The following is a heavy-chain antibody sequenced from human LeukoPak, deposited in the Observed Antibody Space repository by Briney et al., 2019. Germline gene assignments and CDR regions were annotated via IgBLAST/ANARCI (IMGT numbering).Heavy chain of an antibody. CDR2: INPNSGGT. CDR3: AKDQSSYGYGPPTFVDY. Sequence: GASVKVSCKASGYTFTGYYMHWVRQAPGQGLEWMGWINPNSGGTNYAQKFQGRVTMTRDTSISTAYMELSRLRSDDTAIYYCAKDQSSYGYGPPTFVDYWGQGTLVTVSS. J-gene: IGHJ4*02. V-gene: IGHV1-2*02. CDR1: GYTFTGYY. D-gene: IGHD5-18*01.